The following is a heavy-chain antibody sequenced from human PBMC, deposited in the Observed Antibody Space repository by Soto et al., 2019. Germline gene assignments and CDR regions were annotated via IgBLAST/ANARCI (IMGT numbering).Heavy chain of an antibody. J-gene: IGHJ4*02. CDR3: AKEVGISATDTRGDFDY. D-gene: IGHD6-13*01. V-gene: IGHV3-23*01. Sequence: EVQLLESGGGLVQPGGSLRLSCAASGFTFSGHAMSWVRQAPGKGLEWVSAVSGSADNTYYADSVKGRFTISRDNSKNTLYLPMNSLRAEDTAIYYSAKEVGISATDTRGDFDYWGQGTLVTVSS. CDR2: VSGSADNT. CDR1: GFTFSGHA.